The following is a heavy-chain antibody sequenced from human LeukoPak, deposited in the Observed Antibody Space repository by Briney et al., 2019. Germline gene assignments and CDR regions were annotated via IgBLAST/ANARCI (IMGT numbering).Heavy chain of an antibody. CDR2: ISSSSSTI. D-gene: IGHD3-22*01. V-gene: IGHV3-48*04. CDR1: GFTFSSYS. Sequence: GGSLRLSCAASGFTFSSYSMNWVRQAPGKGLERVSYISSSSSTIYYADSVKGRFTISRDNAKNSLYLQMNSLRAEDTAVYYCARAYSSGYPDAFDIWGQGTMVTVSS. CDR3: ARAYSSGYPDAFDI. J-gene: IGHJ3*02.